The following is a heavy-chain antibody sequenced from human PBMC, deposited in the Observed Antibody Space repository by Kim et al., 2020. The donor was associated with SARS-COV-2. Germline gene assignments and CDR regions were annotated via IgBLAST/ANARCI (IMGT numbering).Heavy chain of an antibody. CDR1: GYSFTSYW. CDR2: IYPGDSDT. CDR3: ARTGSYPGYSSSWYGWFDP. V-gene: IGHV5-51*01. Sequence: GESLKISCKGSGYSFTSYWIGWVRQMPGKGLEWMGIIYPGDSDTRYSPSFQGQVTISADKSISTAYLQWSSLKASDTAMYYCARTGSYPGYSSSWYGWFDPWGQGTLVTVSS. J-gene: IGHJ5*02. D-gene: IGHD6-13*01.